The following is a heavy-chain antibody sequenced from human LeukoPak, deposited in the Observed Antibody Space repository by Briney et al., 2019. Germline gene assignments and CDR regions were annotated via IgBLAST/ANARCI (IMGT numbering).Heavy chain of an antibody. CDR1: GGSIFSYY. CDR3: ARHLNNCGDDCYIFDY. CDR2: IYYIGIT. V-gene: IGHV4-59*08. J-gene: IGHJ4*02. Sequence: SESLSLTCTVSGGSIFSYYWSWIRQPPGKGLEWRVYIYYIGITNYNPSLKRRVTISVDTSKNQFSLRVSSVTAADTAVYYCARHLNNCGDDCYIFDYWGQGTLVTVSS. D-gene: IGHD2-21*01.